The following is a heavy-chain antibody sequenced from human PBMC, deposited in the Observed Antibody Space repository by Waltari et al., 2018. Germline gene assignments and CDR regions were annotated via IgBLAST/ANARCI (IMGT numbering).Heavy chain of an antibody. CDR2: IYSGGST. CDR1: GFTFSSYA. V-gene: IGHV3-23*03. Sequence: EVQLLESGGGLVQPGGSLRLSCAASGFTFSSYAMSWVRQAPGKGLEWVSVIYSGGSTYYADSVKGRFTISRDNSKNTLYLQMNSLRAEDTAVYYCASGYGDYSVDYWGQGTLVTVSS. CDR3: ASGYGDYSVDY. D-gene: IGHD4-17*01. J-gene: IGHJ4*02.